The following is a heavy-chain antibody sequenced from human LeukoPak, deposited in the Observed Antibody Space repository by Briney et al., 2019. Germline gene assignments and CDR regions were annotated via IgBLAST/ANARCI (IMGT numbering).Heavy chain of an antibody. Sequence: PSQTLSLTCTVSGGSISSGDYYWSWIRQPPGKGLEWIGYIYYSGSTYYNPSLKSRVTISVDTSKNQFSLKLSSVTAADTAVYYCARVRPYGRNYYGMDVWGQGTTVTVSS. D-gene: IGHD2-8*01. CDR2: IYYSGST. J-gene: IGHJ6*02. CDR1: GGSISSGDYY. CDR3: ARVRPYGRNYYGMDV. V-gene: IGHV4-30-4*01.